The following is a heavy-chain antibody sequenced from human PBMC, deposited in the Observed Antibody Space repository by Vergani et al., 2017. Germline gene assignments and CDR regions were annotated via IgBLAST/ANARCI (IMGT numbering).Heavy chain of an antibody. CDR1: GGSFSGYY. Sequence: QVQLQQWGAGLLKPSETLSLTCAVYGGSFSGYYWSWIRQPPGTGLEWIGEINHSGSTNYNPSLKSRVTISVDTSKNQFSLKLSSVTAADTAVYYCAREGYCSGGSCYSKGSTADYWGQGTLVTVSS. V-gene: IGHV4-34*01. D-gene: IGHD2-15*01. CDR3: AREGYCSGGSCYSKGSTADY. CDR2: INHSGST. J-gene: IGHJ4*02.